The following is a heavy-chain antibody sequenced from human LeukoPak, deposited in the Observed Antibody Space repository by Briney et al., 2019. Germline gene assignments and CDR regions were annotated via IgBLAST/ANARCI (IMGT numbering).Heavy chain of an antibody. CDR3: AIGRYTFPY. V-gene: IGHV3-7*05. D-gene: IGHD5-18*01. J-gene: IGHJ4*02. CDR1: GFTFNSFL. Sequence: PGGSPRLSFAASGFTFNSFLMSWVPQAPGKGLGLVANIKQDGSEKYYVDSVKGRFTISRDNAENSLYLQVNSLRDEDTAVYYCAIGRYTFPYWGQGTLVTVSS. CDR2: IKQDGSEK.